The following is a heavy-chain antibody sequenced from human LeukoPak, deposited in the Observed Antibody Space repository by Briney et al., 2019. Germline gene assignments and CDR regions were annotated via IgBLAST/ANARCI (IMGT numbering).Heavy chain of an antibody. J-gene: IGHJ4*02. CDR2: INSDGSST. D-gene: IGHD3-3*01. CDR3: ARNDFWSGYYHLDY. Sequence: PGGSLRLSCAASGFTFSSYWMHWVRQAPGKGLVWVSRINSDGSSTSYADSVKGRFTISRDNAKNTLYLQMNSLRVEDTAVYYCARNDFWSGYYHLDYWGQGTLVTVSS. CDR1: GFTFSSYW. V-gene: IGHV3-74*01.